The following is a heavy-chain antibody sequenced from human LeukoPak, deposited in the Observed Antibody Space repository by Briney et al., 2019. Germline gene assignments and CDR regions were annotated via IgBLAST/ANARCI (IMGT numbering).Heavy chain of an antibody. Sequence: SETLSLTCTVSGASISSSYCTWIRQPAGEGLEWIGRISSSGSTTYNPSFKSRVTMSLDTSKKQFSLNLTSVTAADTAVYYCARDQTYYVSSGYYYVTYLQHWGQGILVTVSS. CDR2: ISSSGST. V-gene: IGHV4-4*07. J-gene: IGHJ1*01. D-gene: IGHD3-22*01. CDR1: GASISSSY. CDR3: ARDQTYYVSSGYYYVTYLQH.